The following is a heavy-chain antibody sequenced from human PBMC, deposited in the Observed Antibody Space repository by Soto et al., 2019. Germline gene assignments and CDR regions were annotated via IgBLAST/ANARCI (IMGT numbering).Heavy chain of an antibody. D-gene: IGHD2-2*01. CDR3: ARDGSIVVVPAVMDV. V-gene: IGHV3-30-3*01. CDR1: GFTFSSYA. J-gene: IGHJ6*02. CDR2: ISYDGSNK. Sequence: GGSLRLSCAASGFTFSSYAMHWVRQAPGKGLEWVAVISYDGSNKYYADPVKGRFTISRDNSKNTLYLQMNSLRAEDTAVYYCARDGSIVVVPAVMDVWGQGTTVTVSS.